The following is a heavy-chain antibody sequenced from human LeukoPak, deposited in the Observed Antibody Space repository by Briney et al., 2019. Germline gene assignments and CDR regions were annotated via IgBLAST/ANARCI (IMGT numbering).Heavy chain of an antibody. D-gene: IGHD1-26*01. Sequence: ASVKVSCKASGYTFTSYDINWVRQATGQGLEWMGWMNPNSGNTGYAQKFQGRVTITTDESTSTAYMELSSLRSEDTAVYYCARERDSSGSYVYWGQGTLVTVSS. V-gene: IGHV1-8*01. CDR3: ARERDSSGSYVY. J-gene: IGHJ4*02. CDR1: GYTFTSYD. CDR2: MNPNSGNT.